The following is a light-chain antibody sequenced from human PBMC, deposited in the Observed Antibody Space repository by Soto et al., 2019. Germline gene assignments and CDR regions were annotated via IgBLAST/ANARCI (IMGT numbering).Light chain of an antibody. Sequence: QSALTQPPSASGSPGQSVTISCTGTSSDVGGYNYVSWYQQHPGKAPKLMIYEVSQRPSGVPDRFSGSKSGNTASLTVSGLQAEDEADYYCSSYAGSNHYVFGTGTKVTVL. CDR3: SSYAGSNHYV. V-gene: IGLV2-8*01. CDR1: SSDVGGYNY. CDR2: EVS. J-gene: IGLJ1*01.